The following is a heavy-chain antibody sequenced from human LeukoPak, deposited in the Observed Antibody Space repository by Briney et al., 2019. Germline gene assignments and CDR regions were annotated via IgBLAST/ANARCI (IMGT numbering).Heavy chain of an antibody. CDR1: GFTFSSHA. CDR3: AKVQGMATITSPFDY. V-gene: IGHV3-23*01. J-gene: IGHJ4*02. D-gene: IGHD5-24*01. Sequence: PGGSLRLSCAASGFTFSSHAMSWVRQAPGKGLEWVSAISTSGGSTYYADSVKGRFTISRDNSKHTLYLQMNSLRAEDTAVYYCAKVQGMATITSPFDYWGQGTLVTVSS. CDR2: ISTSGGST.